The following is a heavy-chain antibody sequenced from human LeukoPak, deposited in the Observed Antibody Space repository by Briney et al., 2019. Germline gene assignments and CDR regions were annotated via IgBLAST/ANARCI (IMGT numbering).Heavy chain of an antibody. CDR3: ARDTHSAFDY. CDR2: ISSGSGTI. V-gene: IGHV3-48*02. J-gene: IGHJ4*02. CDR1: GFTFSSYS. Sequence: PPAGSLRLSCAAAGFTFSSYSMNWVRQAPGKGLEWLSSISSGSGTIYYADSVKGRFTISRDNAKNSLYLQMDSLRDEDTAVYSCARDTHSAFDYWGQGDLVTVSS. D-gene: IGHD2-15*01.